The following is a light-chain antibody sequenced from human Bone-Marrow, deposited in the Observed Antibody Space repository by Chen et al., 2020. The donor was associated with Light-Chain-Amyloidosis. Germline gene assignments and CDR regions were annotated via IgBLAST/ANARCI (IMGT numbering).Light chain of an antibody. Sequence: VLTQSPGTLSLSPGERATLSCRASRVTSNTFLAWYQQKPGQAPRLLIYGASYRATGIPDRFSGSGSGTDFTLTISRLEPEDFAVYYCQQYDNSHWTFGQGTKVEIK. V-gene: IGKV3-20*01. CDR3: QQYDNSHWT. CDR2: GAS. CDR1: RVTSNTF. J-gene: IGKJ1*01.